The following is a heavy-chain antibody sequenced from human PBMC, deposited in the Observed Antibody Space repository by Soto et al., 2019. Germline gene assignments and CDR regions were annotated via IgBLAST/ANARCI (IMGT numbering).Heavy chain of an antibody. V-gene: IGHV1-8*01. J-gene: IGHJ6*02. Sequence: ASVKVSCKASGYTFTSYDINWVRQATGQGLEWMGWMNPNSGNTGYAQKFQGRVTMTRNTSISTAYMELSSLRSEDTAVYYCARGRTEAIAMIVFGGYYYGMDVWGQGTTVTVSS. CDR3: ARGRTEAIAMIVFGGYYYGMDV. CDR2: MNPNSGNT. CDR1: GYTFTSYD. D-gene: IGHD3-22*01.